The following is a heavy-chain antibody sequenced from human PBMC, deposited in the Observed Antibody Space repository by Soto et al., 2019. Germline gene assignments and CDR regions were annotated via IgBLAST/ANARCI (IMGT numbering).Heavy chain of an antibody. CDR2: INHNGST. J-gene: IGHJ6*02. Sequence: QVQLQQWGAGLLKPSETLSLTCAIYGGSFSNYYWNWIRQPPGKGLEWMGKINHNGSTNYSPPLKSRLTISVDTSKNQFSLKLISVTAADTAVYFCGRGRGYSNAWGSYYSGMDVWGQVTTVTVSS. D-gene: IGHD6-19*01. V-gene: IGHV4-34*01. CDR1: GGSFSNYY. CDR3: GRGRGYSNAWGSYYSGMDV.